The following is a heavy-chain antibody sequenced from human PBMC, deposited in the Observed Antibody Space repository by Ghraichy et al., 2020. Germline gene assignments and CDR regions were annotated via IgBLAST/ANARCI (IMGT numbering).Heavy chain of an antibody. V-gene: IGHV3-23*01. Sequence: GESLNISCAASGFTFSSHAMSWVRQAPGKGLEWVSTLGISGGSTYYADSVQGRFTISRDNSKNTLYLHMNSLRVEDTAVYYCAKGVGGNLDYWGQGTLVTVSS. D-gene: IGHD1-14*01. CDR3: AKGVGGNLDY. CDR1: GFTFSSHA. J-gene: IGHJ4*02. CDR2: LGISGGST.